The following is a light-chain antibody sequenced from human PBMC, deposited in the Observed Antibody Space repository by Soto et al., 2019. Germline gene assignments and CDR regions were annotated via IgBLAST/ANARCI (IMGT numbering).Light chain of an antibody. CDR3: GSWDSSLSAYV. V-gene: IGLV1-51*01. CDR1: SSNIGGNS. Sequence: SVLTQPPSVSAAPGQRVTISCPGSSSNIGGNSVSWYQQLPGTAPKPLIYDDDKRPSGIPDRFSGSKSGTSATLGITGFQTGDEADYYCGSWDSSLSAYVFGTGNKVTVL. CDR2: DDD. J-gene: IGLJ1*01.